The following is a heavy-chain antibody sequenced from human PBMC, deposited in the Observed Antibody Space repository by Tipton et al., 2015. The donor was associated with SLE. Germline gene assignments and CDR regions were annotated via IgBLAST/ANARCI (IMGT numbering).Heavy chain of an antibody. CDR1: GFTFSSYG. CDR3: ASGVGASYYFDY. V-gene: IGHV3-33*08. D-gene: IGHD1-26*01. CDR2: IWYDGSNK. J-gene: IGHJ4*02. Sequence: SLRLSCAASGFTFSSYGMHWVRQAPGKGLEWVAVIWYDGSNKYYADSVKGRFTISRDNSKNTLYLQMNSLRAEDTAVYYCASGVGASYYFDYWGQGTLVTVSS.